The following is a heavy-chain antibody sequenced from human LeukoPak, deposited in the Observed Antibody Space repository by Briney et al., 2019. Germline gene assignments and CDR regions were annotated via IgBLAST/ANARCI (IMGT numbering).Heavy chain of an antibody. CDR3: ARDGIAARPTNWFDP. CDR1: GFTFSSYA. CDR2: IKQDGSEK. Sequence: PGGSLRLSCAASGFTFSSYAMSWVRQAPGKGLEWVANIKQDGSEKYYEDSVKGRFTISRDNAKNSLYLQMNSLRAEDTAVYYCARDGIAARPTNWFDPWGQGTLVTVSS. V-gene: IGHV3-7*01. J-gene: IGHJ5*02. D-gene: IGHD6-6*01.